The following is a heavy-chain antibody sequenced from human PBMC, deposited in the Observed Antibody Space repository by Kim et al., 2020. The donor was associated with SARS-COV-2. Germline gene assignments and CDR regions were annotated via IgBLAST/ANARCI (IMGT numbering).Heavy chain of an antibody. CDR3: ARDRLRVPASTPNWFDP. V-gene: IGHV1-18*01. CDR2: ISAYNGNT. D-gene: IGHD2-2*01. CDR1: GYTFTSYG. Sequence: ASVKVSCKASGYTFTSYGISWVRQAPGQGLEWMGWISAYNGNTNYAQKLQGRVTMTTDTSTSTAYMELRSLRSDDTAVYYCARDRLRVPASTPNWFDPWGQGTLVTVSS. J-gene: IGHJ5*02.